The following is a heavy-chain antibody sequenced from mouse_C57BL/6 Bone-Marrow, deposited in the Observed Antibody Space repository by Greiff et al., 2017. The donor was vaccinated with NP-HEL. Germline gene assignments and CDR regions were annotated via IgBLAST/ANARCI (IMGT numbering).Heavy chain of an antibody. CDR1: GFTFSSYT. V-gene: IGHV5-9*01. CDR2: ISGGGGNT. CDR3: ARHRSFAMDY. Sequence: EVHLVESGGGLVKPGGSLKLSCAASGFTFSSYTMSWVRQTPEKRLEWVATISGGGGNTYYPDSVKGRFTISRDNAKNTLYLQMSSLRSEDTALYYCARHRSFAMDYWGQGTSVTVSS. J-gene: IGHJ4*01.